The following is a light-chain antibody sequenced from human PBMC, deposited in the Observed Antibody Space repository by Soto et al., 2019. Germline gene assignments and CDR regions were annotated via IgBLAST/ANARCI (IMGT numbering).Light chain of an antibody. J-gene: IGKJ1*01. CDR3: QHYNSYSEA. CDR2: KAS. Sequence: QMTQSPSPLSASVGDRVTITWGASQTISSWLAWYQQKQGKAPKLLIYKASTLKSGVPSRFSGSGYGTEFNLTISSLQPDDFATYYCQHYNSYSEAFGQGTKVDIK. CDR1: QTISSW. V-gene: IGKV1-5*03.